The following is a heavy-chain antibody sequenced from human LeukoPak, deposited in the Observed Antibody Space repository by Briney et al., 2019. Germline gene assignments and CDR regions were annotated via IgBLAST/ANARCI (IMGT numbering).Heavy chain of an antibody. V-gene: IGHV4-39*07. CDR3: ARSPGSMVRGVINWFDP. Sequence: SETLSLTCTVSGGSISSSSYYWGWIRQPPGKGLEWIGSIYYSGSTYYNPSLKSRVTISVDTSKNQFSLKLSSVTAADAAVYYCARSPGSMVRGVINWFDPWGQGTLVTVSS. CDR1: GGSISSSSYY. D-gene: IGHD3-10*01. J-gene: IGHJ5*02. CDR2: IYYSGST.